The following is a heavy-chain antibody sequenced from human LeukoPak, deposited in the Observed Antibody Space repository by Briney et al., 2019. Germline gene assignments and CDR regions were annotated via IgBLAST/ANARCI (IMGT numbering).Heavy chain of an antibody. CDR2: ISYDGSNK. D-gene: IGHD3-10*01. V-gene: IGHV3-30-3*01. Sequence: GSLRLSCAASGFTFSSYAMHWVRQAPGKGLEGVAVISYDGSNKYYADSVKGRFTISRDNSKNTLYLQMNSLRAEDTAVYYCARGANYYGSGSYSNWFDPWGQGTLVTVSS. J-gene: IGHJ5*02. CDR3: ARGANYYGSGSYSNWFDP. CDR1: GFTFSSYA.